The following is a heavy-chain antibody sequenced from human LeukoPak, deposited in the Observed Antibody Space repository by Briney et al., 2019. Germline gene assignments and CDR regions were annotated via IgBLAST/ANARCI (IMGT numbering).Heavy chain of an antibody. Sequence: GGSLRRSCAASGFTFSDYYMSWIRQAPGKGLEWVSYISSSGSTIYYADSVKGRFTISRDNAKNSLYLQMNSLRAEDTAVYYCARVAPQLVLDYWGQGTLVTVSS. J-gene: IGHJ4*02. CDR1: GFTFSDYY. V-gene: IGHV3-11*01. D-gene: IGHD6-13*01. CDR3: ARVAPQLVLDY. CDR2: ISSSGSTI.